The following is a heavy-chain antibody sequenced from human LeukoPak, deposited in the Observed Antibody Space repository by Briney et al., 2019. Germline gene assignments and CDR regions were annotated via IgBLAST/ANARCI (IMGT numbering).Heavy chain of an antibody. V-gene: IGHV4-39*07. CDR3: ARVNGWGRSTPKFDY. Sequence: SETLSLTCTVSGGSISYSSYYWGWIRQPPGKGLEWIGSIYYSGSTYYNPSLKSRVTISVDTSKNQFSLKLSSVTAADTAVYYCARVNGWGRSTPKFDYWGQGTLATVSS. CDR2: IYYSGST. CDR1: GGSISYSSYY. D-gene: IGHD3-10*01. J-gene: IGHJ4*02.